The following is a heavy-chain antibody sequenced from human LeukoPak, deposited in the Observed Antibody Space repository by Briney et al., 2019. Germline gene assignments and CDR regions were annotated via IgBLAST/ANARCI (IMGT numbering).Heavy chain of an antibody. D-gene: IGHD2-15*01. V-gene: IGHV3-30*18. CDR2: ISSDGSSK. CDR1: GFTFSNYA. J-gene: IGHJ6*02. CDR3: AKGSGGSCYSSGDV. Sequence: GGSLRLSCAASGFTFSNYAIHWVRQAPGKGLEWVAAISSDGSSKYYAGSVRGRSTISRDKSNNTVSLQMSSQRPEDTAVYYCAKGSGGSCYSSGDVWGQGTTVTVSS.